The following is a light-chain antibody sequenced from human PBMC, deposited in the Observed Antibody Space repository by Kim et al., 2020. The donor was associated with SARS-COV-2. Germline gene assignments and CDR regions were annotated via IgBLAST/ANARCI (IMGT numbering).Light chain of an antibody. J-gene: IGLJ1*01. V-gene: IGLV3-1*01. CDR1: KLGDKY. CDR3: QAWDSSTGV. CDR2: QDT. Sequence: SVSPGQTASITCSGDKLGDKYAYWYQQKPGQSPVLVIYQDTKRPPGIPERFSGSNSGNTATLTISGTQAMDEADYYCQAWDSSTGVFGTGTKVTVL.